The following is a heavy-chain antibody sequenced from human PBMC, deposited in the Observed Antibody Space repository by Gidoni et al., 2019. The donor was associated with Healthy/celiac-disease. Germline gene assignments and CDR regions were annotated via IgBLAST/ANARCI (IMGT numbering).Heavy chain of an antibody. V-gene: IGHV4-39*01. J-gene: IGHJ4*02. CDR3: ARQYYDFWSGYFQGSFYFDY. Sequence: QLQLQESGPGLVKPSETLSLTCTVSGCSISSSSYYWGWIRQPPGKGLEWIGSIYYSGSTYYNPSLKSRVTISVDTSKNQFSLKLSSVTAADTAVYYCARQYYDFWSGYFQGSFYFDYWGQGTLVTVSS. CDR2: IYYSGST. CDR1: GCSISSSSYY. D-gene: IGHD3-3*01.